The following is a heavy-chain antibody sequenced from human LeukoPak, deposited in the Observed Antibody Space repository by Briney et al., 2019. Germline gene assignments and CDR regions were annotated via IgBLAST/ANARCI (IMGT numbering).Heavy chain of an antibody. J-gene: IGHJ6*03. V-gene: IGHV3-21*01. CDR3: ARGAAAAGTLYYYMDV. Sequence: GGSLRLSCAASGFTSSSYSMNWVRQAPGKGLEWVSSISSSSSYIYYADSVKGRFTISRDNAKNSLYLQMNSLRAEDTAVYYCARGAAAAGTLYYYMDVWGKGTTVTVSS. CDR2: ISSSSSYI. CDR1: GFTSSSYS. D-gene: IGHD6-13*01.